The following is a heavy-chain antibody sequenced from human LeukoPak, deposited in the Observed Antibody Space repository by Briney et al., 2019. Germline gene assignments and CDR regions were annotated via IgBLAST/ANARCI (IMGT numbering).Heavy chain of an antibody. CDR3: ARHDSSSWYLRTDAFDI. CDR1: GGSISSSSYY. D-gene: IGHD6-13*01. CDR2: IYYSGST. V-gene: IGHV4-39*01. Sequence: SETLSLTCTVSGGSISSSSYYWGWIRQPPGKGLEWIGSIYYSGSTYYNPSLKSRVTISVDTSKNQFSLKLSSVTAADTAVYYCARHDSSSWYLRTDAFDIWGRGTMVTVSS. J-gene: IGHJ3*02.